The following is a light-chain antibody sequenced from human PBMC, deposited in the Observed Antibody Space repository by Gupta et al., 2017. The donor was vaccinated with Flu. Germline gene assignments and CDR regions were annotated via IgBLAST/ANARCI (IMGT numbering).Light chain of an antibody. J-gene: IGKJ4*01. CDR2: GAS. V-gene: IGKV3-20*01. Sequence: TLACRASPSITTTSLAWYHQRPGQAPRLLIYGASYRATGIPVRFSGSGSGTDFTLTISRLAPEDSAVYYCQQYQQYGTSPPTFGGGTKVEIK. CDR3: QQYQQYGTSPPT. CDR1: PSITTTS.